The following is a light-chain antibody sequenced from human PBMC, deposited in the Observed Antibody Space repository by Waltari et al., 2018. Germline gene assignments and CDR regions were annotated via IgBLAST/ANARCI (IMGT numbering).Light chain of an antibody. CDR3: QQYSGSPRT. V-gene: IGKV3-20*01. Sequence: EHVLTQSPGTLSLSPGEGAALSCRASQIVIRDSLAWYQHKPGQAPRRHISGASNRATGIPDRFRGSGSGTDFTLTISSLEPEDFAIYYCQQYSGSPRTFGQGTKVEIK. CDR1: QIVIRDS. CDR2: GAS. J-gene: IGKJ1*01.